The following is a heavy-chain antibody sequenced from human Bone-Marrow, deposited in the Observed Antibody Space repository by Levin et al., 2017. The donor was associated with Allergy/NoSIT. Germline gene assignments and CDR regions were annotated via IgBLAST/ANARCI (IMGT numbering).Heavy chain of an antibody. CDR3: ARCSVATVDSGLNYFDF. D-gene: IGHD6-13*01. CDR2: IWYDGTNK. CDR1: GFSFSGYG. Sequence: GGSLRLSCAASGFSFSGYGMHWVRQAPGKGLEWVALIWYDGTNKYYADSVKGRFTISRDHSKNILYLQMDSLRDEDTAIYYCARCSVATVDSGLNYFDFWGQGTLVTVSS. V-gene: IGHV3-33*01. J-gene: IGHJ4*02.